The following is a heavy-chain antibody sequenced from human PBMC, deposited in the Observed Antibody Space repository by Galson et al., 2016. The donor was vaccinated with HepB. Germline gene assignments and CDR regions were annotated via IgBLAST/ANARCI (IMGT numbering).Heavy chain of an antibody. Sequence: SLRLSCAASGFNFSSHAMNWVHQAPGKGLEWLAIVSYDGSMKYYAHSVKGRFTISRDNSKDSLYLQMTSLRVEDTAVYYCVREGVGFFDPFDFWGQGTLVTVSS. J-gene: IGHJ4*02. V-gene: IGHV3-30-3*01. CDR1: GFNFSSHA. CDR2: VSYDGSMK. D-gene: IGHD2/OR15-2a*01. CDR3: VREGVGFFDPFDF.